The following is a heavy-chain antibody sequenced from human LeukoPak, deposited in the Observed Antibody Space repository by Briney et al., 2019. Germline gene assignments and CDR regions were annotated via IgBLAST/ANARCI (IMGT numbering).Heavy chain of an antibody. CDR3: AREGSGWHDAFDI. V-gene: IGHV3-48*03. CDR1: GFTFSSYE. CDR2: ISSSGTTI. Sequence: QPGGSLRLSCATSGFTFSSYEMNWVRQAPGKGLEWVSYISSSGTTIYYADSVKGRFTISRDNAKNSLYLQMNSLGAEDTAVYYCAREGSGWHDAFDIWGQGIMVTVSS. D-gene: IGHD6-19*01. J-gene: IGHJ3*02.